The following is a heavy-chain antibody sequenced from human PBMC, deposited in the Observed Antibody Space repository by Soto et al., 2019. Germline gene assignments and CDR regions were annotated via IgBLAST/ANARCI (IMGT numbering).Heavy chain of an antibody. CDR2: VSGSGGRT. V-gene: IGHV3-23*01. CDR1: GFTFSSYA. D-gene: IGHD6-19*01. CDR3: AKELYSSGFFDY. J-gene: IGHJ4*02. Sequence: GGSLRLSCAASGFTFSSYAMSWVRQAPWKGLEWVSAVSGSGGRTYYADSVKGRFTISRDNSKNTLYLQMNSLRAEDTALYYCAKELYSSGFFDYWGKGTLVTVSS.